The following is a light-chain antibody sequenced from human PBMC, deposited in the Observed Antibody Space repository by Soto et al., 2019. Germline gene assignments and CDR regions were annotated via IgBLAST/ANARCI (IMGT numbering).Light chain of an antibody. V-gene: IGKV1-12*01. J-gene: IGKJ4*01. CDR3: QQAHSFPLT. Sequence: DIQMTQSPSSVSASVGDRVTITCRASQGSSSWLAWYQQNPGTAPNLLISAASGLQSGVPSRFTGSGSGTDFTLIISSLQPEDFATYYCQQAHSFPLTFGGGTKVEI. CDR1: QGSSSW. CDR2: AAS.